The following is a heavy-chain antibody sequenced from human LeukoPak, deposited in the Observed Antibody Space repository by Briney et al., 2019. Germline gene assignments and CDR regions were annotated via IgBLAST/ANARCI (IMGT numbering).Heavy chain of an antibody. CDR2: INHSGST. J-gene: IGHJ4*02. Sequence: SETLSLTCTVSGGSISSSNYYWGWIRQPPGKGLEWIGEINHSGSTNYNPSLKSRATISVDTSKNQFSLKLSSVTAADTAVYYCARARGYWGQGTLVTVSS. CDR3: ARARGY. V-gene: IGHV4-39*07. CDR1: GGSISSSNYY.